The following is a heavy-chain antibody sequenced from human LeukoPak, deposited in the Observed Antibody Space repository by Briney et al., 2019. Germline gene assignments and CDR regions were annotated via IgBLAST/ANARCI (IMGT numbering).Heavy chain of an antibody. CDR3: ARVKLRYFDWLLLPFDY. D-gene: IGHD3-9*01. CDR2: SYYSGTT. Sequence: SESLSLTCTVSGGSISSGEYYWSWIRQPPGKGLEWIGYSYYSGTTYYNVSLKSRVTISVDTSKNQFSLKLSSVTAADTAVYYCARVKLRYFDWLLLPFDYWGQGTLVAVSS. J-gene: IGHJ4*02. V-gene: IGHV4-30-4*02. CDR1: GGSISSGEYY.